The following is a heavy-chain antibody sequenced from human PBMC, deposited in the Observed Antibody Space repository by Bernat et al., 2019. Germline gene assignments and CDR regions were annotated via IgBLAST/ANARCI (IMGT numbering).Heavy chain of an antibody. Sequence: QVQLQQWGAGLLKPSETLSLTCAVYGGSFSGYYWSWIRQPPGKGLEWIGEINHSGSTNYNPSLKSRVTISVDTSKNQFSLKLSSVTAADTAVYYCARSIAVAGTSVGIDYWGQGTLVTVSS. J-gene: IGHJ4*02. CDR2: INHSGST. CDR1: GGSFSGYY. V-gene: IGHV4-34*01. D-gene: IGHD6-19*01. CDR3: ARSIAVAGTSVGIDY.